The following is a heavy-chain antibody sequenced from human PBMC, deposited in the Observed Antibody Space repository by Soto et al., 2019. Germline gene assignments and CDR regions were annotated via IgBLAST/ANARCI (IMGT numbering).Heavy chain of an antibody. Sequence: ASVKVSCKVSGYTLTELSMHWVRQAPGKGLEWMGGFDPEDGETIYAQKFQGRVTMTEDTSTDTAYMELSSLRSEDTAVYYCATDAITMVRGVIFPPGAFDIWGQGTMVTVSS. V-gene: IGHV1-24*01. CDR1: GYTLTELS. CDR3: ATDAITMVRGVIFPPGAFDI. J-gene: IGHJ3*02. CDR2: FDPEDGET. D-gene: IGHD3-10*01.